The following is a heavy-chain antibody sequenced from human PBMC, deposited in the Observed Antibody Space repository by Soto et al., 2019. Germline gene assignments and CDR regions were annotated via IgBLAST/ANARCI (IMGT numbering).Heavy chain of an antibody. D-gene: IGHD2-15*01. J-gene: IGHJ4*02. CDR1: GGSISSVNHY. Sequence: QVQLEQSGPGLVKPSQTLSLTCKISGGSISSVNHYWSWNRQSPGEGLEWIGYIFDSGTTHYNPSLKGRVTISGDTSQSQFSLTIHSVTVADTAVYYCAREVSWIGGFDFWGQGTLVTVSS. V-gene: IGHV4-31*02. CDR3: AREVSWIGGFDF. CDR2: IFDSGTT.